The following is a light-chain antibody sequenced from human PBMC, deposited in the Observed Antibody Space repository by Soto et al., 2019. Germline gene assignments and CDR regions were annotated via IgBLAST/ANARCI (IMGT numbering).Light chain of an antibody. Sequence: DIQMTQSPSSLSASVGDRVTITCRASQSISKYLNWYQQKPGKAPSLLMYAVSSLQGGVPPRFSGSASGKNFSLTIAGLQREDFATYHCQQSYRTPYTFGQGTKLEIK. CDR3: QQSYRTPYT. V-gene: IGKV1-39*01. CDR2: AVS. J-gene: IGKJ2*01. CDR1: QSISKY.